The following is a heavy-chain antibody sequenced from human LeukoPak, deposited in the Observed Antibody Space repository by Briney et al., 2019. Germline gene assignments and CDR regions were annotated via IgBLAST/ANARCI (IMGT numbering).Heavy chain of an antibody. Sequence: PSETLPLTCTVSGGSISSYYWSWIRQPPGKGLEWIGYIYYSGSTNYNPSLKSRVTISVDTSKNQFSLKLSSVTAADTAVYYCAREGLTYYDFWSGYWPDAFDIWGQGTMVTVSS. CDR3: AREGLTYYDFWSGYWPDAFDI. CDR2: IYYSGST. CDR1: GGSISSYY. D-gene: IGHD3-3*01. V-gene: IGHV4-59*08. J-gene: IGHJ3*02.